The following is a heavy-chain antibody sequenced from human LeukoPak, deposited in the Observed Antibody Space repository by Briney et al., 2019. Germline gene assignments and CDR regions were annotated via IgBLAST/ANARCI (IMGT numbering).Heavy chain of an antibody. CDR3: ARSGSYHNNFDY. V-gene: IGHV4-59*01. J-gene: IGHJ4*02. D-gene: IGHD1-26*01. CDR1: GGSISSYY. CDR2: IYYSGST. Sequence: SETLSLTCTVSGGSISSYYWSWIRQPPGKGLELIGYIYYSGSTNYNPSLKSRVTISVDTSKNQFSLKLNSVTAADTAVYYCARSGSYHNNFDYWGQGTLVTVSS.